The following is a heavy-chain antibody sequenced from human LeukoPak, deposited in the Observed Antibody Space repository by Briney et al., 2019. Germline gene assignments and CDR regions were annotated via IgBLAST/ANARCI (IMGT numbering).Heavy chain of an antibody. D-gene: IGHD5-12*01. Sequence: SETLSLTCTVSGGSITTYYWSWIRQPPGKGLEWIGYMYYSGSTNYNPSLKSRVTISVDTSKNQFSLKLSSVTAADTAVYYCARVGGYDYIGWFGYWGRGTLVTVSS. CDR2: MYYSGST. J-gene: IGHJ4*02. V-gene: IGHV4-59*01. CDR1: GGSITTYY. CDR3: ARVGGYDYIGWFGY.